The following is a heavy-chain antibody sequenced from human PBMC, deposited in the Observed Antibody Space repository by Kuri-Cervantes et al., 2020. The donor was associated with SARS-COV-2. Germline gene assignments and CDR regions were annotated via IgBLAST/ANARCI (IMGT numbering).Heavy chain of an antibody. J-gene: IGHJ2*01. V-gene: IGHV3-66*01. D-gene: IGHD3/OR15-3a*01. CDR3: AREDWSLAWCFDL. Sequence: GESLKISCEASEFTVVGNYMSWVRQAPGKGLEWVSLIYSGDGGATYYSDSVKGRFTVSRDNSKNTLYLQMNSQRVEDTAVYYCAREDWSLAWCFDLWGRGTLVTVSS. CDR1: EFTVVGNY. CDR2: IYSGDGGAT.